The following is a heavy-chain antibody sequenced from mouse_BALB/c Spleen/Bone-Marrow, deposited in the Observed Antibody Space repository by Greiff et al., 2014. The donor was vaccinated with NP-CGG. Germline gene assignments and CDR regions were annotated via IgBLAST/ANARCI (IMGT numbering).Heavy chain of an antibody. CDR2: INPSNGRT. Sequence: ESGDELVKPGASVKLSCKASGFTFTSYWIHWVKQRPGQGPEWIGEINPSNGRTNYNEKFKSKATLTEDKSSSTAYMQLSSLTSEDSAVYYCARDGNYRYAMDYWGQGTSVTVSS. CDR1: GFTFTSYW. D-gene: IGHD2-1*01. CDR3: ARDGNYRYAMDY. J-gene: IGHJ4*01. V-gene: IGHV1S81*02.